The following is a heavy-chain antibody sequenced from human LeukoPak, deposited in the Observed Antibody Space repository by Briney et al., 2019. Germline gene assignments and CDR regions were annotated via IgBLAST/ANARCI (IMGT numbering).Heavy chain of an antibody. CDR1: GFSLSTSGMR. CDR2: IDWDDDK. J-gene: IGHJ4*02. Sequence: SGPALVRPTQTLTLTCTFSGFSLSTSGMRVSWIRQPPGKALEWLARIDWDDDKYYSTSLKTRLTISKDTSKNQVVLTMTNMDPVDTATYYCARMVYDTKNFDYWGQGTLVTVSS. CDR3: ARMVYDTKNFDY. D-gene: IGHD3-22*01. V-gene: IGHV2-70*04.